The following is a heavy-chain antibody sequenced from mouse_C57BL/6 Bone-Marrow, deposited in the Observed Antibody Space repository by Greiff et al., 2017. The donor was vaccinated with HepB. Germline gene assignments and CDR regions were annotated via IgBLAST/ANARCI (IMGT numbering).Heavy chain of an antibody. Sequence: QVQLKQPGAELVKPGASVKLSCKASGYTFTSYWMHWVKQRPGQGLEWIGMIHPNSGSTNYNEKFKSKATLTVDKSSSTAYMQLSSLTSEDSAVYYCARSRDGYYGYFDYWGQGTTLTVSS. J-gene: IGHJ2*01. CDR1: GYTFTSYW. V-gene: IGHV1-64*01. CDR2: IHPNSGST. CDR3: ARSRDGYYGYFDY. D-gene: IGHD2-3*01.